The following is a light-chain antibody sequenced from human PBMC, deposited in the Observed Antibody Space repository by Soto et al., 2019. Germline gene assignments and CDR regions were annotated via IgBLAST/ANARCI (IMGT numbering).Light chain of an antibody. J-gene: IGLJ1*01. Sequence: QSALTQPASVSGSPGQSITISCTGASSDVCAYNYVSWYQQHPGKASKLMIYEVNYRPSGVSNRFSGSKSGITASLTISGLQAEDEADYYCSSYASTSTAVFGSGTKVTVL. CDR3: SSYASTSTAV. CDR1: SSDVCAYNY. CDR2: EVN. V-gene: IGLV2-14*01.